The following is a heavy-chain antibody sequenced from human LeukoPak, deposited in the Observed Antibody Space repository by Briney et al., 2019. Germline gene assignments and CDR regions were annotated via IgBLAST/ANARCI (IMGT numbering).Heavy chain of an antibody. CDR1: GGSFNNYA. Sequence: GGTLRLSCVVSGGSFNNYAMNWVRQAPGKGLEWVSLIIGSSGSTFYADSVKGRFTISRDKSKDTLYLQMNSLRADDTAVYYCAKGAYDYIEIAYFDYWGQGSLVTVSS. CDR2: IIGSSGST. D-gene: IGHD5-12*01. CDR3: AKGAYDYIEIAYFDY. V-gene: IGHV3-23*01. J-gene: IGHJ4*02.